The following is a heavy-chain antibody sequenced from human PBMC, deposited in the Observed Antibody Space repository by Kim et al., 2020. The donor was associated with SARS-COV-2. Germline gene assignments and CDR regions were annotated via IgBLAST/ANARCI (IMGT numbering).Heavy chain of an antibody. Sequence: PALKSRVTMSVDTSKTQFSLKLSSVTAADTAVYYCARDGGLGQARGWFDPWGQGTLVTVSS. D-gene: IGHD3-16*01. V-gene: IGHV4-4*07. CDR3: ARDGGLGQARGWFDP. J-gene: IGHJ5*02.